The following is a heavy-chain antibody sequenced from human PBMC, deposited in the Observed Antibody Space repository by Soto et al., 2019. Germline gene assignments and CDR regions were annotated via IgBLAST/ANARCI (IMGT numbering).Heavy chain of an antibody. CDR1: GASISSSSVY. CDR2: IYYDGST. Sequence: PSETLSLTCTVSGASISSSSVYWGWIRQPPGKGLESIANIYYDGSTYYNPSLKSRVTISFDTSKNQFSLKLSSVTAADTAVYYCATEAVDYDSSGYWPLGYWGQGTLVTVSS. V-gene: IGHV4-39*02. CDR3: ATEAVDYDSSGYWPLGY. D-gene: IGHD3-22*01. J-gene: IGHJ4*02.